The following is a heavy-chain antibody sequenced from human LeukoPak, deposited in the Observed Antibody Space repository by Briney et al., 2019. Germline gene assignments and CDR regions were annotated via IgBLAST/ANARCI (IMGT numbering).Heavy chain of an antibody. CDR3: ARGPPRIAAAGTRSYFQH. CDR2: IYHSGST. CDR1: GYSISSGYY. J-gene: IGHJ1*01. D-gene: IGHD6-13*01. Sequence: SETLSLTCTVSGYSISSGYYWGWIRQPPGKGLEWIGSIYHSGSTYYNPSLKSRVTISVDTSKNQFSLKLSSVTAADTAVYYCARGPPRIAAAGTRSYFQHWGQGTLVTVSS. V-gene: IGHV4-38-2*02.